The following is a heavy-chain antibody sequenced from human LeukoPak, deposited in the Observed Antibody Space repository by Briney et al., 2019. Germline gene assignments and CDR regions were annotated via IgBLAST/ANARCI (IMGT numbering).Heavy chain of an antibody. D-gene: IGHD2-15*01. CDR3: ARDRTRDCSGGSCYRHYFDY. CDR1: GFTFSSYG. V-gene: IGHV3-33*01. CDR2: IWYDGSNK. Sequence: GGSLRLSCAMSGFTFSSYGMHWVRQAPGKGLEWVAVIWYDGSNKYYADSVRGRFTISRDNSKNTLYLLMNSLRAEDSAVYYCARDRTRDCSGGSCYRHYFDYWGQGTLVSVSS. J-gene: IGHJ4*02.